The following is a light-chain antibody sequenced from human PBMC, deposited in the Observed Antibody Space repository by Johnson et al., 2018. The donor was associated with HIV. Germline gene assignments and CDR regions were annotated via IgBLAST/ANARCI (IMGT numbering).Light chain of an antibody. CDR2: DNN. CDR1: SSNIGRNY. Sequence: HSVLTQPPSVSAAPGQKVTISCSGSSSNIGRNYVSWYQQLPGTAPKLLIFDNNKRPSGIPDRFSASKSGTSATLGITGLQTGDEADYYCGTWDSSLSAYVFVTGTKVTVL. V-gene: IGLV1-51*01. CDR3: GTWDSSLSAYV. J-gene: IGLJ1*01.